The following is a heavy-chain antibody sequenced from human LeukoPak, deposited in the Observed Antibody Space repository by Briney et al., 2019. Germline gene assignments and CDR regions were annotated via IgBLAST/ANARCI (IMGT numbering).Heavy chain of an antibody. D-gene: IGHD3-16*01. V-gene: IGHV3-48*01. Sequence: PGGSLRLSCAASGFTFSSYSMNWVRQAPGKGLEWVSYISSSSSTIYYADSVKGRFTISRDNAKNSLYLQMNSLRAEDTAVYYCARDSDVPFDYWGQGTLVTVSS. J-gene: IGHJ4*02. CDR3: ARDSDVPFDY. CDR2: ISSSSSTI. CDR1: GFTFSSYS.